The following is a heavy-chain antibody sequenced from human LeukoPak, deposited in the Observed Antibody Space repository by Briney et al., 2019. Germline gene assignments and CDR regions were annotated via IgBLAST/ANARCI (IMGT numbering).Heavy chain of an antibody. CDR1: AYSISTGYH. CDR2: INHSVNT. Sequence: SETLSLTCAVSAYSISTGYHWGWIRQPPGKGLEWIGSINHSVNTYYNPSLKSRVTISVDTSKNHFSLKLNSVTAADTAVYYCARDERAGSYRRLDYWGQGTLVTVSS. V-gene: IGHV4-38-2*02. D-gene: IGHD3-16*02. CDR3: ARDERAGSYRRLDY. J-gene: IGHJ4*02.